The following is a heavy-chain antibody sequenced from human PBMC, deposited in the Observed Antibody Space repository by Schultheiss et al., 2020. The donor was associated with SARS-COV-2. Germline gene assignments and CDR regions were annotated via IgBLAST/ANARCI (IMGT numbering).Heavy chain of an antibody. CDR3: ARRGYSYGPAFDY. CDR1: GGSISSYY. V-gene: IGHV4-39*01. Sequence: SETLSLTCTVSGGSISSYYWGWIRQPPGKGLEWIGSIYYSGSTYYNPSLKSRVTISVDTSKNQFSLKLSSVTAADTAVYYCARRGYSYGPAFDYWGQGTLVTVSS. J-gene: IGHJ4*02. CDR2: IYYSGST. D-gene: IGHD5-18*01.